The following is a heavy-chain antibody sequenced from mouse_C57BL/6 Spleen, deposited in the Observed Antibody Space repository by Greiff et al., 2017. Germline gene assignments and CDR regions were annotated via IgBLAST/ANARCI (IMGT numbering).Heavy chain of an antibody. V-gene: IGHV3-6*01. Sequence: EVKVEESGPGLVKPSQSLSLTCSVTGYSITSGYYWNWIRQFPGNKLEWMGYISYDGSNNYNPSLKNRISITRDTSKNQFFLKLNSVTTEDTATYYCASGDYDYRFAYWGQGTLVTVSA. CDR1: GYSITSGYY. CDR3: ASGDYDYRFAY. CDR2: ISYDGSN. D-gene: IGHD2-4*01. J-gene: IGHJ3*01.